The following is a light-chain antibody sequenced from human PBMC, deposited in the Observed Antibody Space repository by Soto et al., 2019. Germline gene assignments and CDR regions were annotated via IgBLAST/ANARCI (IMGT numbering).Light chain of an antibody. CDR2: AAS. CDR1: QSISSY. V-gene: IGKV1-39*01. Sequence: DIQMTQSPSSLSASAGDRVTITCRASQSISSYLNWYQQKPGKAPKLLIYAASSLQSGVPSRFSGSGSGTDFTLTISSLQPEDFATYYCQQSYSTPLGFGPGTKVDFK. CDR3: QQSYSTPLG. J-gene: IGKJ3*01.